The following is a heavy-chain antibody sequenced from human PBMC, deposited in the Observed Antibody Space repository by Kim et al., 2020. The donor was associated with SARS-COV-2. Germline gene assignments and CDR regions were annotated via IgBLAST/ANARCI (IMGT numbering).Heavy chain of an antibody. CDR2: ISYDGSNK. J-gene: IGHJ4*02. Sequence: GGSLRLSCAASGFTFSSYGMHWVRQAPGKGLEWVAVISYDGSNKYYADSVKGRFTISRDNSKNTLYLQMNSLRAEDTAVYYCAKSRAGPASYYFDYWGQGTLVTVSS. V-gene: IGHV3-30*18. CDR1: GFTFSSYG. D-gene: IGHD3-10*01. CDR3: AKSRAGPASYYFDY.